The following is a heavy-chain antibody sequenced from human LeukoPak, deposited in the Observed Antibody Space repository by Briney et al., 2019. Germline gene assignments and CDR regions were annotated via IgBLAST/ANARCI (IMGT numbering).Heavy chain of an antibody. CDR2: ISSSGSTI. J-gene: IGHJ2*01. Sequence: GGSLRLSCAASGFTFSDYYMSWIRQAPGTGLEWVSYISSSGSTIYYADSVKGRFTISRDNAKNSLYLQMNSLRAEDTAVYYCARSESQYYDFWSGYYSPWYFDLWGGGTLVTVSS. V-gene: IGHV3-11*01. CDR1: GFTFSDYY. D-gene: IGHD3-3*01. CDR3: ARSESQYYDFWSGYYSPWYFDL.